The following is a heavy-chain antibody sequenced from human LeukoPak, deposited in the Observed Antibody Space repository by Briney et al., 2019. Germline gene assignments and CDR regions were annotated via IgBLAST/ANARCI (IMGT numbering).Heavy chain of an antibody. CDR2: IYYSGST. J-gene: IGHJ6*03. D-gene: IGHD1-26*01. CDR1: GGSISSSSYY. V-gene: IGHV4-39*07. CDR3: AKEERGSYGDYYYYMDV. Sequence: SETLSLTCTVSGGSISSSSYYWGWIRQPPGKGLEWIGSIYYSGSTYYNPSLKSRVTISVDTSKNQFSLKLSSVTAADTAVYYCAKEERGSYGDYYYYMDVWGKGTTVTVSS.